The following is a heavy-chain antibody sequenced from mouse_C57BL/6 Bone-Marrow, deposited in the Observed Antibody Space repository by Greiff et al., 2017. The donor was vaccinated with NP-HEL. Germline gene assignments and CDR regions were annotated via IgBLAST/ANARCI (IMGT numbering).Heavy chain of an antibody. CDR2: ISYDGSN. D-gene: IGHD2-2*01. CDR1: GYSITSGYY. V-gene: IGHV3-6*01. J-gene: IGHJ2*01. Sequence: EVQLQESGPGLVKPSQSLSLTCSVTGYSITSGYYWNWIRQFPGNKLEWMGYISYDGSNNYNPSLKNRISITRDTSKNPFCLKLNSVTTEDTATYYCARGTMVTMWDYWGQGTTLTVSS. CDR3: ARGTMVTMWDY.